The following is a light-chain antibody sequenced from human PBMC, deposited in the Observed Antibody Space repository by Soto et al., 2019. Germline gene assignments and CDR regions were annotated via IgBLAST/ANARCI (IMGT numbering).Light chain of an antibody. Sequence: EVVMTQSRATLSVSRGEGATLSCRASQSVSSNLPWYQQKPGQAPRLRIYGASSRATGIPARFSGSGSGTEFTLTISSLQSEDFAVYYCQHYNTWPWTFGQGTKV. CDR2: GAS. J-gene: IGKJ1*01. CDR3: QHYNTWPWT. V-gene: IGKV3D-15*01. CDR1: QSVSSN.